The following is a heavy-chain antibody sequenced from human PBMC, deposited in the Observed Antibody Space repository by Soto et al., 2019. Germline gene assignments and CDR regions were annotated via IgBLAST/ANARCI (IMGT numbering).Heavy chain of an antibody. D-gene: IGHD5-12*01. J-gene: IGHJ4*02. CDR1: GFTVSSNY. CDR2: IYSGGST. CDR3: ARGGVATIFGDS. Sequence: EVQLVESGGGLIQPGGSLRLSCAASGFTVSSNYMSWVRQAPGKGLEWVSVIYSGGSTYYADSVKGRFTISRDNAKNSLHLQMNSLRDEDTAVYYCARGGVATIFGDSWGQGTLVTVSS. V-gene: IGHV3-53*01.